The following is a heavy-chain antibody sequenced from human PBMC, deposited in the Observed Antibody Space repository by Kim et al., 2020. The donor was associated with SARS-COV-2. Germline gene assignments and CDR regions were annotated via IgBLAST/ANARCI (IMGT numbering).Heavy chain of an antibody. J-gene: IGHJ6*02. D-gene: IGHD6-19*01. Sequence: GGSLRLSCAASGFTFDDYAMHWVRQAPGKGLEWVSLISGDGGSTYYADSVKGRFTISRDNSKNSLYLQMNSLRTEDTALYYCAKDMQWLVRDYGMDVWGQGTTVTVSS. CDR1: GFTFDDYA. CDR2: ISGDGGST. V-gene: IGHV3-43*02. CDR3: AKDMQWLVRDYGMDV.